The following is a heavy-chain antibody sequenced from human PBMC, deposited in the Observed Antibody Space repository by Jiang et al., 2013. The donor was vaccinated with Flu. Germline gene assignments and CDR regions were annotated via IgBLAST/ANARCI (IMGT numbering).Heavy chain of an antibody. J-gene: IGHJ4*02. CDR2: INPSGGST. CDR1: GYTFTSYY. Sequence: QLVESGAEVKKPGASVKVSCKASGYTFTSYYMHWVRQAPGQGLEWMGIINPSGGSTSYAQKFQGRVTMTRDTSTSTVYMELSSLRSEDTAVYYCARGARITIFGVVTDPVSSDYWGQGTLVTVSS. V-gene: IGHV1-46*01. CDR3: ARGARITIFGVVTDPVSSDY. D-gene: IGHD3-3*01.